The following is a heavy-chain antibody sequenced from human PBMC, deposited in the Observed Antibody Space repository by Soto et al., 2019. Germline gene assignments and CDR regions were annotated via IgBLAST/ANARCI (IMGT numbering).Heavy chain of an antibody. J-gene: IGHJ4*02. D-gene: IGHD3-9*01. CDR2: ISPSGAST. CDR1: EFPFRDYA. Sequence: VGSMRLSRVASEFPFRDYAMNWVPQAPGQGLEWVSGISPSGASTYYADSVKGRFTISRDSSKNMVYLQMNSLRPADTAVYYCVRFWPPPYSDALTDYTDAFDYWGQGTLVTVSS. CDR3: VRFWPPPYSDALTDYTDAFDY. V-gene: IGHV3-23*01.